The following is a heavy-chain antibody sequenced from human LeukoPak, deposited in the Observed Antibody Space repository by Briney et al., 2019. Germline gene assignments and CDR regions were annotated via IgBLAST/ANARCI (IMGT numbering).Heavy chain of an antibody. V-gene: IGHV1-46*01. CDR3: ASPQPYSGSYYAYAFDI. D-gene: IGHD1-26*01. CDR1: GYTFTSYY. J-gene: IGHJ3*02. Sequence: ASVKVSCTASGYTFTSYYMHWVRQAPGQGLEWMGIINPSGGSTSYAQKFQGRVTMTRDTSTSTVYMELSNLRSEDTAVYYCASPQPYSGSYYAYAFDIWGQGTMVTVSS. CDR2: INPSGGST.